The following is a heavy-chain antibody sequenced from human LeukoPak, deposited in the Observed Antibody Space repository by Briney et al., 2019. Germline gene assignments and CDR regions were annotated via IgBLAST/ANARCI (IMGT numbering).Heavy chain of an antibody. CDR2: ISSSSSYI. Sequence: PGGSLRLSCAASGFTFSSYSMYWVRQAPGKGLEWVSSISSSSSYIYYADSVKGRFTISRDNAKNSLYLQMNSLRAEDTAVYYCAREAGTSYDWFDPWGQGTLVTVSS. CDR3: AREAGTSYDWFDP. CDR1: GFTFSSYS. J-gene: IGHJ5*02. D-gene: IGHD6-19*01. V-gene: IGHV3-21*01.